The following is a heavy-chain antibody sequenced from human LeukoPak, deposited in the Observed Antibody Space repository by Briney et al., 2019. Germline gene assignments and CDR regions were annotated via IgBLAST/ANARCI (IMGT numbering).Heavy chain of an antibody. D-gene: IGHD1-7*01. Sequence: ASVKVSCKASGYTFTGYYMHWVRQAPGQGLEWMGWINPNSGGTNYAQKFQGRVTMTRDTSISTAYMELSGLRSDDTAVYYCARDTSRYNWNYFPDYWGQGTLVTVSS. J-gene: IGHJ4*02. CDR1: GYTFTGYY. CDR3: ARDTSRYNWNYFPDY. CDR2: INPNSGGT. V-gene: IGHV1-2*02.